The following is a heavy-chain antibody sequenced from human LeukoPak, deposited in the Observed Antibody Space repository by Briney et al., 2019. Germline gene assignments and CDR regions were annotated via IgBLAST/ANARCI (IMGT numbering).Heavy chain of an antibody. CDR3: AKLGRGLDLREGFDY. V-gene: IGHV4-39*07. D-gene: IGHD7-27*01. CDR1: GGSISSSSYY. Sequence: PSETLSLTCTVSGGSISSSSYYWGWIRQPPGKGLEWIGSIYYSGSTYYNPSLKSRVTISVDTSKNQFSLKLSSVTAADTAVYYCAKLGRGLDLREGFDYWGQGTLVTVSS. CDR2: IYYSGST. J-gene: IGHJ4*02.